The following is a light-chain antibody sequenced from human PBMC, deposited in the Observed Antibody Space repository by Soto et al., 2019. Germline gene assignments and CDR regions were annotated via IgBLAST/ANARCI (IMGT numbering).Light chain of an antibody. J-gene: IGKJ5*01. V-gene: IGKV3-11*01. Sequence: EIVLTQSPATLSLSPGQRATLSCRASQSVGSYLAWYQHKPGQAPRLFIYDASNRATGIPARFSGSGSGTDFTLTISSLEPEDFAVYYCQQRTNWLITFGQGTRLEIK. CDR3: QQRTNWLIT. CDR1: QSVGSY. CDR2: DAS.